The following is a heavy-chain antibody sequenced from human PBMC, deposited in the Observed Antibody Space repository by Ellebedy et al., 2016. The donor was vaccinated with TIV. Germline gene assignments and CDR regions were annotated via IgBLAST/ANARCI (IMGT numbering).Heavy chain of an antibody. V-gene: IGHV1-46*01. CDR3: ARDHNMLGATGGFFDN. CDR1: GYTFTRYS. D-gene: IGHD1-26*01. J-gene: IGHJ4*02. Sequence: AASVKVSCKASGYTFTRYSIHWVRQAPGQGLEWMGIINPNAGSTNSAQKFQGRITMTRDTSTTTVYMELGSLTSKDTAVYYCARDHNMLGATGGFFDNWGQGTLVTVSS. CDR2: INPNAGST.